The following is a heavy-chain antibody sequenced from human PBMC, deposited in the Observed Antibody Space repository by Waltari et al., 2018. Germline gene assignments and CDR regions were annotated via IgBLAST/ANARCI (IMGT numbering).Heavy chain of an antibody. V-gene: IGHV1-2*02. Sequence: QVQLVQSGAEVKKPGASVKVSCKASGYIFSGHYMHWVRQAPGQGLEWMGWINPNTGDTNYAQNFEGRVTLPRDTSFNTAYMELKSLTSDDTAIYFCARDGGTWLEEDYFDYWGQGTLVTVSS. D-gene: IGHD3-16*01. CDR2: INPNTGDT. J-gene: IGHJ4*02. CDR3: ARDGGTWLEEDYFDY. CDR1: GYIFSGHY.